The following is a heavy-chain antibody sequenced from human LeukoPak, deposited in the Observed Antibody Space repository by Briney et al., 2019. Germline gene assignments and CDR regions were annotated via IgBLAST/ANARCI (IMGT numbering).Heavy chain of an antibody. D-gene: IGHD3-10*01. CDR2: ISGSGDST. V-gene: IGHV3-23*01. CDR3: AKDRGIISDY. J-gene: IGHJ4*02. CDR1: GFTFSSYA. Sequence: GGSLRLTCAVSGFTFSSYAMNWVRQAPGKGLEWVSSISGSGDSTYYADSVKGRFTISRDNSKNTLYLQMNSLRAEDTAVYYCAKDRGIISDYWGQGTLVTVSS.